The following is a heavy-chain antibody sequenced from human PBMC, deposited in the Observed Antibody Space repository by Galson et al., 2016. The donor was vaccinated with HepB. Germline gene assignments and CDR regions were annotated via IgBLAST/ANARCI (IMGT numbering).Heavy chain of an antibody. CDR1: GFAFSSYA. V-gene: IGHV3-23*01. J-gene: IGHJ6*02. CDR3: ANLRGGYSGPRYYDYYNGMDV. Sequence: SLRLSCAASGFAFSSYAMSWVRQAPGKGLEWVSAISDSGRTTYCTDSVKGRFTISRDNSRNTLHLQMNSLTAEDTAIYYCANLRGGYSGPRYYDYYNGMDVWGQGTTVTVSS. D-gene: IGHD5-12*01. CDR2: ISDSGRTT.